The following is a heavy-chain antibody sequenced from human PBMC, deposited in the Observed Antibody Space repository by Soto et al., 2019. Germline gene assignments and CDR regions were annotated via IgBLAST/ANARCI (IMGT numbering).Heavy chain of an antibody. D-gene: IGHD2-15*01. CDR3: ARQKRGGYCSGASCHPYWYFDL. Sequence: LSLTCAVYGGSFSGYYWSWIRQPPGKGLEWIGEINHSGSTNYNPSLKSRVTISVDTSKNQFSLKLSSVTAADTAVYYCARQKRGGYCSGASCHPYWYFDLWGRGTLVTVSS. V-gene: IGHV4-34*01. CDR1: GGSFSGYY. CDR2: INHSGST. J-gene: IGHJ2*01.